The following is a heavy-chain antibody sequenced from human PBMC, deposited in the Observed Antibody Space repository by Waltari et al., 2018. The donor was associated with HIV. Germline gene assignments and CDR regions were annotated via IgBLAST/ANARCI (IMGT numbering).Heavy chain of an antibody. CDR1: GFKFDDYA. CDR2: ISWKSGVI. J-gene: IGHJ5*02. D-gene: IGHD3-10*02. Sequence: DVQLVESGGDLVQPGGSLRLSCAASGFKFDDYAMHWVRQAPGKGLEWVSGISWKSGVIAYADSVRGRFTISRDNAKNSLYLQMNSLRAEDTAFYYCARGPMYKWFDPWGQEPWSPSPQ. CDR3: ARGPMYKWFDP. V-gene: IGHV3-9*01.